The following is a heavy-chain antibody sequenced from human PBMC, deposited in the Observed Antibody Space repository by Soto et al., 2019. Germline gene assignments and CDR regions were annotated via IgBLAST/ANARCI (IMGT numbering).Heavy chain of an antibody. CDR2: IYYNGNT. J-gene: IGHJ4*02. CDR1: GGSISNHY. CDR3: TRANWYSEY. Sequence: QVQLQESGPGLVKPSETLSLTCSVSGGSISNHYWSWIRQPPGKGLEGMAYIYYNGNTNYNPSLKSRVTMSVDTSRNQISLKLTTVTAADTAVYYCTRANWYSEYWGQGTLVTVSS. V-gene: IGHV4-59*11. D-gene: IGHD7-27*01.